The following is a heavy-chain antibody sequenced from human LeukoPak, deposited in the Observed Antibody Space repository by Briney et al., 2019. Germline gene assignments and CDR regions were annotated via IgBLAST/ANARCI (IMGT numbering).Heavy chain of an antibody. D-gene: IGHD5-24*01. Sequence: PSETLSLTCTVSGVSISRYPYDWGWVRQPPGQGLEYTGSISFSGSTYYNPSLPSRVTISTDASTNQSSLQMVSVTAADTAVYYCARHLSHGDGNKRGFDYWGQGTLVTVSS. CDR2: ISFSGST. CDR1: GVSISRYPYD. CDR3: ARHLSHGDGNKRGFDY. J-gene: IGHJ4*02. V-gene: IGHV4-39*01.